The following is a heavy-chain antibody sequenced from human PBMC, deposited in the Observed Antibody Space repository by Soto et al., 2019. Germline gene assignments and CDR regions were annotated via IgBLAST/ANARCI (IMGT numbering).Heavy chain of an antibody. V-gene: IGHV4-39*01. CDR3: ARHPSDFWFDP. CDR2: IYYSGST. J-gene: IGHJ5*02. CDR1: GFSINRSSYF. D-gene: IGHD2-21*02. Sequence: SQTLSLSYSVSGFSINRSSYFWVWIRQPPGKGLEWIGSIYYSGSTYYNPSLKSRVTVSVDTSKNQFSLKLSSVTAADTAVYYCARHPSDFWFDPWGQG.